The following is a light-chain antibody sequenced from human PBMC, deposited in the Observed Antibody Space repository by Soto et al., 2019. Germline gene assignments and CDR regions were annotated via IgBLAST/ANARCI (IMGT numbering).Light chain of an antibody. Sequence: QSVRTQPPSASGTPGQRVTISCSGSSSNIGSNTVNWYQQLPGTAPKLLIYSNNQRPSGVPDRFSGSKSGTSASLAISGLQSEDEADYYCAAWDDSLNGFWVFGGGTKLTVL. J-gene: IGLJ3*02. V-gene: IGLV1-44*01. CDR3: AAWDDSLNGFWV. CDR1: SSNIGSNT. CDR2: SNN.